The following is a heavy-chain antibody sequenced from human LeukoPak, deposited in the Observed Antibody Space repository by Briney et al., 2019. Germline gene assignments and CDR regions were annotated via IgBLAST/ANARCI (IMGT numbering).Heavy chain of an antibody. CDR1: GGSISSYY. V-gene: IGHV4-4*07. CDR3: ARGAQVLATQNWFDP. CDR2: IYASGST. D-gene: IGHD2-15*01. J-gene: IGHJ5*02. Sequence: SETLSLTCTVSGGSISSYYWSWIRQPAGKGLEWIGRIYASGSTNYNPSLKSRVTMSVDTSKYQFSLKLSSVTAADTAVYYCARGAQVLATQNWFDPWGQGTLVTVSS.